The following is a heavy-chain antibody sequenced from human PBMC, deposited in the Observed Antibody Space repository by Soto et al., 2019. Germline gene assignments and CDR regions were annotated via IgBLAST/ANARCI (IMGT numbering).Heavy chain of an antibody. CDR3: GRVVTPIDY. CDR1: GYTFTNFG. Sequence: QVQLVQSGAEVKKPGASVKVSCKASGYTFTNFGISCVRQAPGQGLEWMGWISAYNGNTNYAQKFQGRVTMTTDTSTSTAYLEVRSLRFDDAAVYYCGRVVTPIDYWGPGTLVSFSS. D-gene: IGHD2-21*02. V-gene: IGHV1-18*01. CDR2: ISAYNGNT. J-gene: IGHJ4*02.